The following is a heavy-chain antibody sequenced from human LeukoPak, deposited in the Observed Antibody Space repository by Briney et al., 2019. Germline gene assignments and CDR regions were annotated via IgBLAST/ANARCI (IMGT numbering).Heavy chain of an antibody. Sequence: AGGSLRLSCAASGFTFSSYGMHWVRQAPGKGLEWVAVISYDGSNKYYADSVKGRFTISRDNSKNTLYLQMNSLRAEDTAVYYCARDGKGCSGGSCRPTNWFDPWGQGTLVTVSS. V-gene: IGHV3-30*03. J-gene: IGHJ5*02. CDR1: GFTFSSYG. D-gene: IGHD2-15*01. CDR2: ISYDGSNK. CDR3: ARDGKGCSGGSCRPTNWFDP.